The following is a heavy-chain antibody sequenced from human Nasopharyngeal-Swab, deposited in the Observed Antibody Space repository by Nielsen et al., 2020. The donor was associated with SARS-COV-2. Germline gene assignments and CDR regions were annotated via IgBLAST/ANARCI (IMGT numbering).Heavy chain of an antibody. V-gene: IGHV2-70*01. CDR3: ARNPPRGSGFDF. Sequence: GPTLVKPTQTLTLTCTFSGFSLNTSGMCLTWIRQPPGKALEWLALIDWDEDKYYSTSLKTRLTISKDTSKNQVVLTMTNMDQADTAAYYCARNPPRGSGFDFWGQGILVTVSS. CDR1: GFSLNTSGMC. D-gene: IGHD6-19*01. J-gene: IGHJ4*02. CDR2: IDWDEDK.